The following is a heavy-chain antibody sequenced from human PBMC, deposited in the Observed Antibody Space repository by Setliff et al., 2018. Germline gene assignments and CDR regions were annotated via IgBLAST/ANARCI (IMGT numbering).Heavy chain of an antibody. D-gene: IGHD4-17*01. CDR2: IKQDGSEK. V-gene: IGHV3-7*01. J-gene: IGHJ4*02. Sequence: PGGSLRLSCAASGFTFSRYWMSWVRQAPGKGLEWVANIKQDGSEKYYADSVRGRFTVSRDNAKESLYLQMNNLGAEDTAVYFCVRDRSGDYAFDFWGQGTLVTVS. CDR3: VRDRSGDYAFDF. CDR1: GFTFSRYW.